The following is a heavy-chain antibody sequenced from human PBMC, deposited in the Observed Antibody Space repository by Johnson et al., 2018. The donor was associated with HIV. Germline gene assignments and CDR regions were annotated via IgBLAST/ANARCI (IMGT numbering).Heavy chain of an antibody. CDR1: GFTFSNYA. Sequence: QVQLVESGGGVVQPGRSLRLSCAASGFTFSNYAMSWVRQAPGKGLEWVTVISYDGSNKYYADSVKGRFTIYRDNSKNTLYLQMNRLRAEDTAVYYCARSVQDYGDYLWGRDAFDSWGQGTMVTVSS. J-gene: IGHJ3*02. D-gene: IGHD4-17*01. CDR3: ARSVQDYGDYLWGRDAFDS. CDR2: ISYDGSNK. V-gene: IGHV3-30*04.